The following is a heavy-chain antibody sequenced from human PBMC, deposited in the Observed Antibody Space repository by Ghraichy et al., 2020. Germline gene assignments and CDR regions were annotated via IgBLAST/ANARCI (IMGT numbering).Heavy chain of an antibody. D-gene: IGHD6-13*01. CDR1: GGSIISTSYY. J-gene: IGHJ4*02. CDR2: FYYSGST. V-gene: IGHV4-39*01. Sequence: SETLSLTCTVSGGSIISTSYYWGWIRQPPGKGLEWIGSFYYSGSTYYNPSLRSRVTISVDTSKNQFSLKLSSVTAADTAVDYCARHGIIAAGGIDYWGQGSLVTVSS. CDR3: ARHGIIAAGGIDY.